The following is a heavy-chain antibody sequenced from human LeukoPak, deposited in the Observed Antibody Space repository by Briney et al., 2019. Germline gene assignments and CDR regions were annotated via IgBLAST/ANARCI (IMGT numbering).Heavy chain of an antibody. CDR2: IYYSGST. J-gene: IGHJ6*03. CDR1: GGSLSSGSYY. Sequence: SETLSLTCTVSGGSLSSGSYYWSWIRQPPGKGLEWIGYIYYSGSTNYNPSLKSRVTISVDTSKNQFSLKLSSVTAADTAVYYCARVGHDYGDYDYYYYYMDVWGKGTTVTVSS. D-gene: IGHD4-17*01. CDR3: ARVGHDYGDYDYYYYYMDV. V-gene: IGHV4-61*01.